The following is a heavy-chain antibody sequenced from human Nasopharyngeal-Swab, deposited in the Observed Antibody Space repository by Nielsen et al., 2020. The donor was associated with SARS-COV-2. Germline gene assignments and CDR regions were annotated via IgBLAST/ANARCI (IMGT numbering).Heavy chain of an antibody. J-gene: IGHJ5*02. CDR3: ARDYYDSSGYYGGFDP. Sequence: WIRQLPGKGLEWIGYIYYSGSTYCNPSLKSRVTISVDTSKNQFSLKLSSVTAADTAVYYCARDYYDSSGYYGGFDPWGQGTLVTVSS. D-gene: IGHD3-22*01. V-gene: IGHV4-30-4*01. CDR2: IYYSGST.